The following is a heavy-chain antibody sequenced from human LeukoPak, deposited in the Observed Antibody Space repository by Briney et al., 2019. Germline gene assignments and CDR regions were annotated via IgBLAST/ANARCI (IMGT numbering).Heavy chain of an antibody. CDR1: GGFISSGGYS. V-gene: IGHV4-61*08. CDR3: ARVRYYHGMDV. J-gene: IGHJ6*02. CDR2: IYYSGST. Sequence: SETLSLTCAVSGGFISSGGYSWSWIRQPPGKGLEWIGYIYYSGSTNYNPSLKSRVTISVDTSKNQFSLKLSSVTAADTVVYYCARVRYYHGMDVWGQGTTVTVSS.